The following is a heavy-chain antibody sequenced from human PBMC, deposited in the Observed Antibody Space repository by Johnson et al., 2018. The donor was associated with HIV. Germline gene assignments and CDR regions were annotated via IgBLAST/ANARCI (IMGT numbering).Heavy chain of an antibody. Sequence: VQLVESGGGLVQPGRSLRLSCAASGFTFDDYAMHWVRQAPGKGLEWVANIKQDGSEKYYVDSVKGRFTISRDNAKNSLYLQMNSLRAEDTAVYYLAREGPYSSRWGAFDIWGQGTMVTVSS. CDR2: IKQDGSEK. CDR3: AREGPYSSRWGAFDI. D-gene: IGHD6-13*01. V-gene: IGHV3-7*01. CDR1: GFTFDDYA. J-gene: IGHJ3*02.